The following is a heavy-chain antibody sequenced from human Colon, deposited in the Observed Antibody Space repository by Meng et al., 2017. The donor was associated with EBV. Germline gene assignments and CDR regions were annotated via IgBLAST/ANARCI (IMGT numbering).Heavy chain of an antibody. Sequence: PQLQESGPGLVKPSETLSLTGTVSGGSISSNGYYWDWVRQPPGKGLEWIGAIYHRGSTAYNPSLQSRVTMFVDTSKNQFSLMLTSVTATDTAVYYCARRRGGSGRDCWGQGTLVTVSS. CDR3: ARRRGGSGRDC. V-gene: IGHV4-39*01. J-gene: IGHJ4*02. CDR1: GGSISSNGYY. CDR2: IYHRGST. D-gene: IGHD3-10*01.